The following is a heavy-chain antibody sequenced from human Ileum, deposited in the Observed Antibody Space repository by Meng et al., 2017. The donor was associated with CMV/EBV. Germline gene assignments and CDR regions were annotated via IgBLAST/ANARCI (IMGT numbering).Heavy chain of an antibody. CDR3: ARDPDVIGGVAFDI. D-gene: IGHD3-16*01. J-gene: IGHJ3*02. V-gene: IGHV3-7*01. CDR2: INQGGSTN. CDR1: GFTFSSYD. Sequence: GESLKISCAACGFTFSSYDMHWVRQATGKGLEWVANINQGGSTNNYVDSVKGRFTISRDNAKNSLYLQMNSLRAEDTAVYYCARDPDVIGGVAFDIWGHGTMVTVSS.